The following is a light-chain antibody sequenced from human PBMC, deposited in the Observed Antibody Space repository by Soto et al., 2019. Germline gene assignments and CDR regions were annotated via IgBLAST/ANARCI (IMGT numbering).Light chain of an antibody. CDR3: QQHGSSVRT. J-gene: IGKJ1*01. CDR1: QSVRSL. CDR2: GAS. Sequence: ETVLTQSPGTLSLSPGERATLSCRASQSVRSLLAWYQQKPGQAPRLLIYGASSRASGIPDRFSGSGSGTDFTLTISRLEPEDFAVYYCQQHGSSVRTFGQGTKVDI. V-gene: IGKV3-20*01.